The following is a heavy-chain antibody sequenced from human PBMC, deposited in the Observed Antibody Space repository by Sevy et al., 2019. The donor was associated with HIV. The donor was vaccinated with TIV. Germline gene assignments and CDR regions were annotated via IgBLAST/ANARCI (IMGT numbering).Heavy chain of an antibody. J-gene: IGHJ4*02. V-gene: IGHV3-30-3*01. CDR3: ARGPRSGYYTLDY. CDR2: ISYDGSNK. CDR1: GFTFSSYA. D-gene: IGHD3-3*01. Sequence: VGSLRLSCAASGFTFSSYAMHWVRQAPGKGLEWVAVISYDGSNKYYADSVKGRFTISRDNSKNTLYLQMNSLRAEDTAVYYCARGPRSGYYTLDYWGQGTLVTVSS.